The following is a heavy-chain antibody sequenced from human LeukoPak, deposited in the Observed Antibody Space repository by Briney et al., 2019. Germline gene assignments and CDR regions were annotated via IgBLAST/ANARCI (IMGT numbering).Heavy chain of an antibody. Sequence: GGSLRLSCAASGFTFSSYAMSWVRQAPGKGLEWVSAISGSGGSTYYADSVKGRFTISRDNSKNTLYLQMNSLRAEDTAVYYCAKAFRPPYYYGSAPDYYYGMDVWGQGTTVTVSS. CDR1: GFTFSSYA. V-gene: IGHV3-23*01. J-gene: IGHJ6*02. CDR3: AKAFRPPYYYGSAPDYYYGMDV. D-gene: IGHD3-10*01. CDR2: ISGSGGST.